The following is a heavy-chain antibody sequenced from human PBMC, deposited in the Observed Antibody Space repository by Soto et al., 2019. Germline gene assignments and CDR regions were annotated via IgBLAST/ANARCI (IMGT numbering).Heavy chain of an antibody. CDR3: ARGRYSSSQGTLGY. Sequence: QVQLVQSGAEVKKPGSSVKVSCKASGGTFSSYAISWVRQAPGQGLEWMGGITPIFGTANYAQKFQGRVTIAADKSASTAYLGLRSLRSEDTAVYYCARGRYSSSQGTLGYWGQGTLVTVSS. J-gene: IGHJ4*02. D-gene: IGHD6-6*01. CDR2: ITPIFGTA. V-gene: IGHV1-69*06. CDR1: GGTFSSYA.